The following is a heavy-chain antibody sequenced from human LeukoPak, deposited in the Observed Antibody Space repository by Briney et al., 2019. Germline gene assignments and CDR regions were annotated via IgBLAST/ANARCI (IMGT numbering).Heavy chain of an antibody. J-gene: IGHJ4*02. Sequence: SETLSLTCTVSGGSISSSNSYWGWIRQPPGKGLEWIGSIYYSGYTSYNPSLKSRVTISVDTSKNQSSLKLSSVTAADTAVYYCARAASGRPFDYWGQGTLVTVSS. D-gene: IGHD6-19*01. CDR2: IYYSGYT. CDR1: GGSISSSNSY. CDR3: ARAASGRPFDY. V-gene: IGHV4-39*07.